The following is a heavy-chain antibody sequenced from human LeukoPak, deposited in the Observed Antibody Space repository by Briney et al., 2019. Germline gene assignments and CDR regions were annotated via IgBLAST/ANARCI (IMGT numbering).Heavy chain of an antibody. J-gene: IGHJ3*01. D-gene: IGHD1-26*01. CDR1: GFTFRNYD. V-gene: IGHV3-48*03. CDR3: VRGSGWSGSQFGDPFEV. Sequence: PGGSLRLSCAASGFTFRNYDMNWVRQAPGRGLEWLSCIRSSGVTGTLIYDADSVKGRFTVSRDNAGNTLYLQMGSLRAEDTAVYSCVRGSGWSGSQFGDPFEVWGQGTTVIVSS. CDR2: IRSSGVTGTLI.